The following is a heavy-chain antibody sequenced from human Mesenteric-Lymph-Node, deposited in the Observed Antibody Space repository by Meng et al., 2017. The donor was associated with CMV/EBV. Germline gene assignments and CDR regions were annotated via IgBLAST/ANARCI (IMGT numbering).Heavy chain of an antibody. CDR2: INHSGNT. CDR3: ARSAVGATGGWFDP. J-gene: IGHJ5*02. D-gene: IGHD1-26*01. V-gene: IGHV4-34*01. CDR1: SGSFSGYY. Sequence: SETLSLTCAVYSGSFSGYYWSWIRQAPGKGLEWIGEINHSGNTNYNPSLKSRVTISVDTSKNHFSLSLRSVTAADTAVYYCARSAVGATGGWFDPWGQGTLVTVSS.